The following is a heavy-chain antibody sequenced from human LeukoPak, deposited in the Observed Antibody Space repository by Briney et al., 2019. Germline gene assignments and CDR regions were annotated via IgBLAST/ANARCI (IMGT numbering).Heavy chain of an antibody. CDR1: GGSISSYY. CDR3: ARIPSTVTTSDAFDI. CDR2: IYYSGST. J-gene: IGHJ3*02. D-gene: IGHD4-17*01. V-gene: IGHV4-59*08. Sequence: SETLSLTCTVSGGSISSYYWSWIRQPPGKGLEWIGYIYYSGSTDYSPSPRSRVTISVDTSKNQFSLKLSSVTAADTAVYYCARIPSTVTTSDAFDIWGQGTMVTVSS.